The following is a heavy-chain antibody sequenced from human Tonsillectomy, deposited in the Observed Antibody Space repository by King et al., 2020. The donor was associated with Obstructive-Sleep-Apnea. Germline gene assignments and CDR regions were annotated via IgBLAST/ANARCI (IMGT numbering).Heavy chain of an antibody. D-gene: IGHD3-22*01. CDR2: IIPILGIA. CDR3: ARDLFPHYYDGSGLRSWPNYYYHGMDV. J-gene: IGHJ6*02. Sequence: QLVQSGAEVKKPGSSVKVSCKASGGTFSSYAINWVRQAPGQGLEWMGGIIPILGIANTAQKFQGRVTITADKSTSTAYMELSSLSSEDTAVYYCARDLFPHYYDGSGLRSWPNYYYHGMDVWGQGTTVTVSS. CDR1: GGTFSSYA. V-gene: IGHV1-69*09.